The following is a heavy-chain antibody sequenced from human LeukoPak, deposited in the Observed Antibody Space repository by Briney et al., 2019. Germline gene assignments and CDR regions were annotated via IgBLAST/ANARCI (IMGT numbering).Heavy chain of an antibody. Sequence: SVKVSCKASGGTFSSYAISWVRQAPGQGLEWMGRIIPILGIANYAQKFQGRVTITADKSTSTAYMELSSLRSEDTAVYYCARDRIRDDFWSGYYYDYWGQGTLVTVSS. CDR1: GGTFSSYA. V-gene: IGHV1-69*04. D-gene: IGHD3-3*01. CDR3: ARDRIRDDFWSGYYYDY. CDR2: IIPILGIA. J-gene: IGHJ4*02.